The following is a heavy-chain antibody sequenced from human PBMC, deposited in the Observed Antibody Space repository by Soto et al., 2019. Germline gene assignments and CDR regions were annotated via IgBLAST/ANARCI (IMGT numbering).Heavy chain of an antibody. J-gene: IGHJ4*02. CDR3: AKEVPTNPLDS. Sequence: PGGSLRLSCAASGFSFNSHAMTWVRQAPGRGLEWVAAINSGVDAFYADSVRGRFAISRDNSKSTLYLQMNSLRTEDTAVYYCAKEVPTNPLDSWGQGTLVTVSS. CDR2: INSGVDA. CDR1: GFSFNSHA. V-gene: IGHV3-23*01. D-gene: IGHD5-12*01.